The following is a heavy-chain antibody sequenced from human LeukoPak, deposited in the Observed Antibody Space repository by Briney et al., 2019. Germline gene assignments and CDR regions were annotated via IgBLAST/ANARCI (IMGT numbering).Heavy chain of an antibody. J-gene: IGHJ4*02. V-gene: IGHV3-15*01. D-gene: IGHD6-19*01. Sequence: GGSLRLSCAASGFTFSNAWMSWVRQAPGKGLEWVGHIKSKTDGGTTDYAAPVKGRFTISRDDSKNTLYLQMNSLKTEDTAVYYCTGLSGWYFGYYFDYWGQGTLVTVSS. CDR1: GFTFSNAW. CDR2: IKSKTDGGTT. CDR3: TGLSGWYFGYYFDY.